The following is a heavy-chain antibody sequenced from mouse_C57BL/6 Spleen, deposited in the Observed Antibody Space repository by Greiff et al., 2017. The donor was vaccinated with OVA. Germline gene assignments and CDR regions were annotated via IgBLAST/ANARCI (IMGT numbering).Heavy chain of an antibody. D-gene: IGHD3-2*02. J-gene: IGHJ2*01. CDR1: GYTFTSYW. Sequence: QVQLQQPGAELVKPGASVKMSCKASGYTFTSYWITWVKQRPGQGLEWIGDIYPGSGSTNYNEKFKSKATIAVDTYSSTAYMQLSSLTSEDSAVYYCARGPAQATDFDYWGQGTTLTVSS. CDR2: IYPGSGST. V-gene: IGHV1-55*01. CDR3: ARGPAQATDFDY.